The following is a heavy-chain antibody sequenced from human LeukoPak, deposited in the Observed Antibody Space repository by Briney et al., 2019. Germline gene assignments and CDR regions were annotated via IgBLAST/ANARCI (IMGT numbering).Heavy chain of an antibody. J-gene: IGHJ6*02. CDR3: ARQPITMVRGVRYGMDV. CDR1: GYSFTSYW. V-gene: IGHV5-10-1*01. D-gene: IGHD3-10*01. CDR2: IDPSDSYT. Sequence: GESLRISCKGSGYSFTSYWISWVRQMPGKGLEWMGRIDPSDSYTNYSPSFQGHVTISADKSISTAYLLWSSLKASDTAMYYCARQPITMVRGVRYGMDVWGQGTTVTVSS.